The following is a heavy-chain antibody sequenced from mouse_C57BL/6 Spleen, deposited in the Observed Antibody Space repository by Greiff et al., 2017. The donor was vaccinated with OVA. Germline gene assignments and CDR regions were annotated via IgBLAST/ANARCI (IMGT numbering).Heavy chain of an antibody. CDR1: GYAFSSSW. V-gene: IGHV1-82*01. Sequence: QVQLQQSGPELVKPGASVKISCKASGYAFSSSWMNWVKQRPGKGLEWIGRIYPGDGDTNYNGKFKGKATLTADKSSSTAYMQLSSLTSEDSAVYFCARYWDGFDYWGQGTTLTGSS. CDR2: IYPGDGDT. D-gene: IGHD4-1*01. J-gene: IGHJ2*01. CDR3: ARYWDGFDY.